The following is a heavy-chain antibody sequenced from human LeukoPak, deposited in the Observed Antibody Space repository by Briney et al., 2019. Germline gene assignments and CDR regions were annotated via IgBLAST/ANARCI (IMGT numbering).Heavy chain of an antibody. V-gene: IGHV3-7*01. CDR2: VNQEGSEK. Sequence: GGSLRLSCAASGFTFSNYWMSWVRQAPGKGLEWVANVNQEGSEKYYVDSVKGRFTISRDNGKNSLYLQMNSLRVEDTAVYHCMREDSSGATGYWGQGTLVTASS. J-gene: IGHJ4*02. CDR1: GFTFSNYW. CDR3: MREDSSGATGY. D-gene: IGHD3-22*01.